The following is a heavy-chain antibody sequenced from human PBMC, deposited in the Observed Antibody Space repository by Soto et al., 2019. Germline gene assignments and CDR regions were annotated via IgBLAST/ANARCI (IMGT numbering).Heavy chain of an antibody. V-gene: IGHV4-34*01. CDR3: ARVAQSNRIDK. J-gene: IGHJ4*01. CDR2: INQSVGT. D-gene: IGHD3-16*02. CDR1: GGSFIDYY. Sequence: SATLSLNCEFYGGSFIDYYWGWIRQPPGKGLEWIGEINQSVGTNYNPSLKTRVTISVDTSKNQVSLKVSSVTAADTAVYYCARVAQSNRIDKWG.